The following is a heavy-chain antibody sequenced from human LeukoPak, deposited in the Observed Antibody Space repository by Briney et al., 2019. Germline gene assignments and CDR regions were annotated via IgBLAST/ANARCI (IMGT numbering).Heavy chain of an antibody. V-gene: IGHV1-69*13. CDR3: ARGITMVREGFDY. D-gene: IGHD3-10*01. J-gene: IGHJ4*02. CDR1: GGTFSSYA. Sequence: SVKVSCTASGGTFSSYAISWVRQAPGQGLEWMGGIIPIFGTANYAQKFQGRVTITADESTSTAYMELSSLRSEDTAVYYCARGITMVREGFDYWGQGTLVTVSS. CDR2: IIPIFGTA.